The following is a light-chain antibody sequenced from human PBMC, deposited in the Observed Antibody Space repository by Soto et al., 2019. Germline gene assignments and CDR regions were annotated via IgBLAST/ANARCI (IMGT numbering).Light chain of an antibody. V-gene: IGKV3-20*01. Sequence: EIVLTQSPGTLSLSPGERATLSCRASQSVSSSHLAWYQQKPGLAPRLLIYGASSRATGIPDRFGGSGSGTDFTLTISRLEPDDFAVYYCQQYSSFPRTFGQGTK. CDR3: QQYSSFPRT. J-gene: IGKJ1*01. CDR2: GAS. CDR1: QSVSSSH.